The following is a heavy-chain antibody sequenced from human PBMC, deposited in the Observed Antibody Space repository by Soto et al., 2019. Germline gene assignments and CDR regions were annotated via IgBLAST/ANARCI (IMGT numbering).Heavy chain of an antibody. J-gene: IGHJ4*02. Sequence: PGGSLRLSCAASGFTVSSNYMSWVRQASGKGLEWVSVIYSGGSTYYADSVKGRFTISRDNSKNTLYLQMNSLRAEDTAVYYCAREPHPGYFDYWGQGTLVTVSS. V-gene: IGHV3-53*01. CDR3: AREPHPGYFDY. CDR1: GFTVSSNY. CDR2: IYSGGST.